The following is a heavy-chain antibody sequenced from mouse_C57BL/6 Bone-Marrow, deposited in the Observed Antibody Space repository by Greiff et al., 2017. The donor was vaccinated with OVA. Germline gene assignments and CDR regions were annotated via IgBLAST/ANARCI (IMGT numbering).Heavy chain of an antibody. V-gene: IGHV1-81*01. CDR3: ERRAYSNYVSWSAY. Sequence: VQLQQSGAELARPGASVKLSCKASGYTFTSYGIRWVKQRTGQGLEWIGEFYPRSGNTYYNEKFKGKATLTAEKSSSTAYMELRSLTSENSEVYFGERRAYSNYVSWSAYWGQGTLVTVSA. D-gene: IGHD2-5*01. J-gene: IGHJ3*01. CDR1: GYTFTSYG. CDR2: FYPRSGNT.